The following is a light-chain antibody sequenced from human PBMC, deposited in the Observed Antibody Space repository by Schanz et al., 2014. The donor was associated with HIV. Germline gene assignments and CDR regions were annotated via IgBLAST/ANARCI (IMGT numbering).Light chain of an antibody. V-gene: IGKV3-20*01. J-gene: IGKJ5*01. CDR2: GAS. Sequence: EIVLTQSPGSLSLSPGERATLSCRASQSLTSRYLAWYLQKPGQAPRLLIYGASSRATGIPDRFSGSGSGTDFTLTISRLEPEDFAVYYCQQYGSSPPITFGQGTRLEI. CDR1: QSLTSRY. CDR3: QQYGSSPPIT.